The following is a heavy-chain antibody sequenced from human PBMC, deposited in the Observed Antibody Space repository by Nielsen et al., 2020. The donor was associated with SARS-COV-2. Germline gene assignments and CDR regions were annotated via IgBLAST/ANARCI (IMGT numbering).Heavy chain of an antibody. Sequence: SETLSLTCTVSGGSISSGGYYWSWIRQPPGKGLEWIGSIYYSGSTYYNPSLKSRVTISVDTSKNQFSLKLSSVTAADTAVYYCASGAMIVVVITGFDYWGQGTLVTVSS. CDR1: GGSISSGGYY. CDR2: IYYSGST. V-gene: IGHV4-39*01. D-gene: IGHD3-22*01. CDR3: ASGAMIVVVITGFDY. J-gene: IGHJ4*02.